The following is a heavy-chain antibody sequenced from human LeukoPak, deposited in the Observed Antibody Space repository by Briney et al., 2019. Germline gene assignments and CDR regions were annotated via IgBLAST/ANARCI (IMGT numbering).Heavy chain of an antibody. CDR3: ARFYGRYYYYMDV. V-gene: IGHV4-59*01. J-gene: IGHJ6*03. Sequence: SETLSLTCTVSGGSISSYYWSWLRQPPGKGLEWIGYIYYSGSTNYNPSLKSRVTISVDTSKNQFSLKLSSVTAADTAVYYCARFYGRYYYYMDVWGKGTTVTVSS. CDR2: IYYSGST. D-gene: IGHD4-17*01. CDR1: GGSISSYY.